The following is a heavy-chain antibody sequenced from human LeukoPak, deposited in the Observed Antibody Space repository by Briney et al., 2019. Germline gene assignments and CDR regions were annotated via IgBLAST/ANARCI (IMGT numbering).Heavy chain of an antibody. V-gene: IGHV1-46*01. CDR1: GYTFTSYY. Sequence: ASVKVSCKASGYTFTSYYMHWVRQAPGQGLEWMGIINPSGGSTSYAQKFQGRVTMTRDTSTSTVYMELSSLRSEDTAVYYCARVFPAQGYSYGPGGAFDIWGQGTMVTVSS. CDR2: INPSGGST. CDR3: ARVFPAQGYSYGPGGAFDI. J-gene: IGHJ3*02. D-gene: IGHD5-18*01.